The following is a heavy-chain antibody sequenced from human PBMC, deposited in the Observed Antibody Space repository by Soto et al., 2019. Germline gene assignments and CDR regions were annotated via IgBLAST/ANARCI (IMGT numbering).Heavy chain of an antibody. V-gene: IGHV4-34*01. CDR1: RGALSGYS. J-gene: IGHJ5*02. CDR2: INYSEDT. CDR3: ARDHAYVWGSHRNWLGP. Sequence: QMQLQQWGTGLLTPSETLSLTCAVYRGALSGYSWNWIRQPPGKGLEWIGEINYSEDTNPTYNPSRKSRVTISPDRTNNQCFLRLTSVAAADTAVYYCARDHAYVWGSHRNWLGPWGQGTPVIVSS. D-gene: IGHD3-16*01.